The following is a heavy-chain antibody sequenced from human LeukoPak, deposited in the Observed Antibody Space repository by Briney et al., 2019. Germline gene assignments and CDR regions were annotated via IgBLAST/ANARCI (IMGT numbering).Heavy chain of an antibody. J-gene: IGHJ4*02. V-gene: IGHV3-30-3*01. D-gene: IGHD1-14*01. Sequence: GSLRLSCAASGFTFSSYAMHWVRQAPGKGLEWVAVISYDGSNKYYADSVKGRFTISRDNPKNTLYLQMNSLRAEDTAVYYCARDHRDSENFDYWGQGTLVTVSS. CDR2: ISYDGSNK. CDR1: GFTFSSYA. CDR3: ARDHRDSENFDY.